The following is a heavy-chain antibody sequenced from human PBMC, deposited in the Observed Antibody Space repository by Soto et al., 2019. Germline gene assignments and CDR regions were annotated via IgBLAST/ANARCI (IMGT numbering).Heavy chain of an antibody. CDR2: ISSSSSYI. V-gene: IGHV3-21*01. CDR1: GFTFSSYA. J-gene: IGHJ4*02. Sequence: GGSLRLSCAASGFTFSSYAMHWVRQAPGKGLEWVSSISSSSSYIYYADSVKGRFTISRDNAKNSLYLQMNSLRAEDTAVYYCARAVERYQLLFDYWGQGTLVTVSS. D-gene: IGHD2-2*01. CDR3: ARAVERYQLLFDY.